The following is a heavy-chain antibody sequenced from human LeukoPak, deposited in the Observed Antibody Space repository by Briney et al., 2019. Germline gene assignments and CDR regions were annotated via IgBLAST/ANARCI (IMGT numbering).Heavy chain of an antibody. CDR1: GFTFSSYG. V-gene: IGHV3-30*02. Sequence: PGGSLRLSCAASGFTFSSYGMHWVRQAPGKGLEWVAFIRYDGSNKYYADSVKGRFTISRDSSKNTLYLQMNSLRAEDTAVYYCAKDMGEQLRFYFFMDVWGKGTTVTVSS. J-gene: IGHJ6*03. CDR3: AKDMGEQLRFYFFMDV. CDR2: IRYDGSNK. D-gene: IGHD1-26*01.